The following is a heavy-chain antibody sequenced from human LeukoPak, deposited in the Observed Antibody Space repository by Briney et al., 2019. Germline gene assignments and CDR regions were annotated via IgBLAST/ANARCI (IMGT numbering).Heavy chain of an antibody. CDR3: ARAIDPRAFDY. Sequence: GGSLRLSCAASGFTFSNYAMTWVRQAPGKGLEWVSAISGSGDATYYADSVKGRFTISRDNSKNTLSPQMNSLRADDTAVYYCARAIDPRAFDYWGQGTLVTVSS. D-gene: IGHD3-10*01. CDR1: GFTFSNYA. J-gene: IGHJ4*02. V-gene: IGHV3-23*01. CDR2: ISGSGDAT.